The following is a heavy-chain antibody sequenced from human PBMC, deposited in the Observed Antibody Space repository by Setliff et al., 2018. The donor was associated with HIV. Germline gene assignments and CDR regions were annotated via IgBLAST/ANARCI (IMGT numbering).Heavy chain of an antibody. V-gene: IGHV4-39*01. CDR3: ARHFPSISLFFGDPGPFDR. J-gene: IGHJ4*02. CDR1: GGFISSSSYY. D-gene: IGHD3-10*01. CDR2: IFNDGRT. Sequence: LSLTCTVSGGFISSSSYYWGWIRQPPGKGLEWIGSIFNDGRTYYNPSLKSRITIPMDTSTNQFSLKFSSVTAADTAVYFCARHFPSISLFFGDPGPFDRWGQGALVTV.